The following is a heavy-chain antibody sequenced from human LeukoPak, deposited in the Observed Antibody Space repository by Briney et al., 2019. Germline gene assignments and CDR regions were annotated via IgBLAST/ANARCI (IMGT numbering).Heavy chain of an antibody. D-gene: IGHD1-14*01. CDR3: ARDRRREGVHAFDV. Sequence: SETLSLTCTVSGGSITTHYWSWIRQPPGKGLEWIGDVHNNDSPNFNPSPKSRATISLDTSKNQFSLNLTSVTAADAAVYYCARDRRREGVHAFDVWGRGTMVTVSS. J-gene: IGHJ3*01. CDR2: VHNNDSP. V-gene: IGHV4-59*11. CDR1: GGSITTHY.